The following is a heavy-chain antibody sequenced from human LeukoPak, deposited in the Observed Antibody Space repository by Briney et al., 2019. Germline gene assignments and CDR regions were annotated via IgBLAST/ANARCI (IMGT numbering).Heavy chain of an antibody. J-gene: IGHJ5*02. CDR3: ARVCFTGSGSYWRNWFDP. V-gene: IGHV4-30-4*08. D-gene: IGHD3-10*01. CDR1: GGSFSAYY. Sequence: SETLSLTCAVYGGSFSAYYWSWIRQPPGKGLEWIGYIYYSGSTYYNPSLTSRVTISVDTSKNQFSLKLSSVTAADTAVYYCARVCFTGSGSYWRNWFDPWGQGTLVTVSS. CDR2: IYYSGST.